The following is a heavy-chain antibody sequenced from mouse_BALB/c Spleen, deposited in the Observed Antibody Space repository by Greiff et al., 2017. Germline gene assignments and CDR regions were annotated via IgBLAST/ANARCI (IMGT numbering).Heavy chain of an antibody. CDR2: IYPGNVNT. Sequence: VQLQQSGPELVKPGASVRISCKASGYTFTSYYIHWVKQRPGQGLEWIGWIYPGNVNTKYNEKFKGKATLTADKSSSTAYMQLSSLTSEDSAVYFCAREENGNGNAIDYWGQGTSVTVSS. D-gene: IGHD2-1*01. J-gene: IGHJ4*01. CDR1: GYTFTSYY. CDR3: AREENGNGNAIDY. V-gene: IGHV1S56*01.